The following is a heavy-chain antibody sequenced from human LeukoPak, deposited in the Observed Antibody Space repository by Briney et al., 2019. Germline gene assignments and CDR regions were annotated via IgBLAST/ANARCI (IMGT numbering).Heavy chain of an antibody. CDR2: ISAYNGNT. Sequence: ASVKVSCKASSYTFTSYGISWVRQAPGQGLEWMGWISAYNGNTNYAQKLQGRVTMTTDTSTSTAYMELRSLRSEDTAVYYCAFYDSSGYYCYWGQGTLVTVSS. CDR1: SYTFTSYG. V-gene: IGHV1-18*01. D-gene: IGHD3-22*01. CDR3: AFYDSSGYYCY. J-gene: IGHJ4*02.